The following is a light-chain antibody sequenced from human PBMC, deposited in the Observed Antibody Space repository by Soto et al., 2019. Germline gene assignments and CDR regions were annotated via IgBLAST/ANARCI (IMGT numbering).Light chain of an antibody. V-gene: IGKV1-9*01. Sequence: DIQLTQSPSFLSASVRDRVTITCRASKDISSFLAWYQQKAGKAPKLLIFAASTLQSGVPSRFSGSGSGTEFTLTISSLQPEDFATYYCQQLKTYPRTFGQGTKLEI. CDR3: QQLKTYPRT. CDR1: KDISSF. CDR2: AAS. J-gene: IGKJ2*01.